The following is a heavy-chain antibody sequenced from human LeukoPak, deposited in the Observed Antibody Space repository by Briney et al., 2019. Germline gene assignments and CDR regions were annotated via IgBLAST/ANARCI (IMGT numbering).Heavy chain of an antibody. J-gene: IGHJ4*02. CDR3: ARSGGTSGPELDY. D-gene: IGHD3-3*01. CDR1: VYTFTDYY. V-gene: IGHV1-2*02. Sequence: GASVKVSCKTSVYTFTDYYMHWVRQAPGQGLEWMGWINPNSGGTNYARKFQGRLTTTRDTSINTVYMELSRMTSDDTAVYYCARSGGTSGPELDYWGQGSLIIVSS. CDR2: INPNSGGT.